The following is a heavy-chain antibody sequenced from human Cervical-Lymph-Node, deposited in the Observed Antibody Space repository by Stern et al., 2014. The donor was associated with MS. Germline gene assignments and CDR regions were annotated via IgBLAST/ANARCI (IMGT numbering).Heavy chain of an antibody. V-gene: IGHV4-59*01. CDR2: IYYSGST. CDR3: AKTDTVMFDC. D-gene: IGHD5-18*01. Sequence: QLQLQESGPGLVKPSETLSLTCTVSGGSISSSWWSWIRQPPGKGLEWIGYIYYSGSTNYNPSLKSRLTISVDTSKNQFSLKLTSVTAADTAMYYCAKTDTVMFDCWGQGTLVTVSS. J-gene: IGHJ4*02. CDR1: GGSISSSW.